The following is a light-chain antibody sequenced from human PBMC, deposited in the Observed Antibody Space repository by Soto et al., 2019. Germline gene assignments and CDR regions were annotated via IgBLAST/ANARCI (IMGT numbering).Light chain of an antibody. V-gene: IGKV1-39*01. Sequence: DIPMTQSPSSLSASVGDRVTTTCRTSQSISTSLNWYQQKAGKAPKLLIYGASTLQSGVPLRFSGSGSGTDFTLTISSLQREDFATYYCQESYSFLWGTCGQGTKVEIK. CDR1: QSISTS. CDR3: QESYSFLWGT. CDR2: GAS. J-gene: IGKJ1*01.